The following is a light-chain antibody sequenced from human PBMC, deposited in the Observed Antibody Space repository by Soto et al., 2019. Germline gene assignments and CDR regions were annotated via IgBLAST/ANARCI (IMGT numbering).Light chain of an antibody. J-gene: IGKJ4*01. CDR1: QSVSSGY. CDR3: QQYGSTPPVT. CDR2: GAS. V-gene: IGKV3-20*01. Sequence: EIVLTQSPGTLSLSPGERATLSCRASQSVSSGYLSWYQQKPGQPPRLLIYGASYRATGIPDRFSGGGSGTDFTLTISRLEAEDFAVYYCQQYGSTPPVTFGGGTKV.